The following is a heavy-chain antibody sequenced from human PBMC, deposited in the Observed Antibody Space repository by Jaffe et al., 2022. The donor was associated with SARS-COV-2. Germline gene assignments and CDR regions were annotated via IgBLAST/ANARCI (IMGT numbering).Heavy chain of an antibody. CDR1: GDSITSNNYF. J-gene: IGHJ3*01. V-gene: IGHV4-39*01. CDR2: ISYSGSA. Sequence: QLQLQESGPGLVKPSETLSLTCSVSGDSITSNNYFWGWIRQSPGKGLEWIGSISYSGSAYYKPSLKSRVTISIDASENQFSLKLSSVTAADTAVYYCARQLEDLQSGFHFWGQGTMVTVSS. CDR3: ARQLEDLQSGFHF. D-gene: IGHD1-1*01.